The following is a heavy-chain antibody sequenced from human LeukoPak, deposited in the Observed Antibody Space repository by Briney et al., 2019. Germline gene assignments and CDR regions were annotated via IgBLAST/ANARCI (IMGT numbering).Heavy chain of an antibody. CDR2: ISAYNGNT. J-gene: IGHJ4*02. V-gene: IGHV1-18*01. CDR1: GYTFTSYG. D-gene: IGHD3-22*01. CDR3: ARVAPETSLFYDSSGYEGYYFDY. Sequence: ASVKVSCKASGYTFTSYGISWVRQAPGQGLEWMGWISAYNGNTKFAQKLQGRVTMTTDTSTSTAYMELRSLRSDDTAVYYCARVAPETSLFYDSSGYEGYYFDYWGQGTLVTVSS.